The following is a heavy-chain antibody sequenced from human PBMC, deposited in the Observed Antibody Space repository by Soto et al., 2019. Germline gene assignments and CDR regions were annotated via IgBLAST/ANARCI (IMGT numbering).Heavy chain of an antibody. CDR1: GGSFSSHS. Sequence: SETLSLTCAIYGGSFSSHSRSWVRQPPGKGLEWIGEIHHDGITNYNPSLKSRVTISVDTSKNQFSLKLSSVTAADTAVYYCARGRSDIDYWGQGTLVTVSS. CDR2: IHHDGIT. CDR3: ARGRSDIDY. J-gene: IGHJ4*02. V-gene: IGHV4-34*01.